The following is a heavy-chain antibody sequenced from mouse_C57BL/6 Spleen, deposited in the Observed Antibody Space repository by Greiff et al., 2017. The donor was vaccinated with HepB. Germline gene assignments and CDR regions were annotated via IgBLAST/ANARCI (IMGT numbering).Heavy chain of an antibody. J-gene: IGHJ2*01. D-gene: IGHD1-1*01. CDR1: GFSLTSYA. Sequence: QVQLKESGPGLVAPSQCLSITCTVSGFSLTSYAISWVRQPPGKGLEWIGVIWTGGGTNYNSALKSRLSTIKDNSKSQVFLKMNRLQTDDTARYYCARNSHYYGSSPYYFDYWGQGTTLTVSS. V-gene: IGHV2-9-1*01. CDR3: ARNSHYYGSSPYYFDY. CDR2: IWTGGGT.